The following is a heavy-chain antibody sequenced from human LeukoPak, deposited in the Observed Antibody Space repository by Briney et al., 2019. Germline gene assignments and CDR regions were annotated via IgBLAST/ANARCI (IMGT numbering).Heavy chain of an antibody. J-gene: IGHJ4*02. CDR2: IYYSGST. D-gene: IGHD6-6*01. V-gene: IGHV4-59*13. Sequence: SETLSLTCTVSGGSISSYYWSWIRQPPGKGLEWIGYIYYSGSTNYNPSLKSRVTISVDTSKNQFSLKLSSVTAADTAVYYCARVYSSSCFDYWGQGTPVTVSS. CDR3: ARVYSSSCFDY. CDR1: GGSISSYY.